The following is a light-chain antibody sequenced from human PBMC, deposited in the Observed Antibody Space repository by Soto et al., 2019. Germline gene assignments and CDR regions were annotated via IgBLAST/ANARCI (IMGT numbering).Light chain of an antibody. CDR3: QQYNNWPRT. CDR1: QSVSSN. V-gene: IGKV3-15*01. J-gene: IGKJ1*01. CDR2: GAS. Sequence: EIVMTQSPGTLSVSPGERATLSCRASQSVSSNLAWYQQKPGQAPRLLIYGASTRATGIPARFSGSGSGTESTLTINSLQSEDFALYYCQQYNNWPRTFGQGTTVEIK.